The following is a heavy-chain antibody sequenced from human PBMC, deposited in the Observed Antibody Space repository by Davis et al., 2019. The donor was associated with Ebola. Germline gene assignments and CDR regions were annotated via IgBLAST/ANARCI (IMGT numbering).Heavy chain of an antibody. V-gene: IGHV3-66*01. J-gene: IGHJ4*02. Sequence: GESLKISCAASGFTVSSNYMSWVRQAPGKGLEWVSVIYSGGSTYYADSVKGRFTISRDNSKNTLYLQMNSLRAEDTAVYYCARDLDGEGAFDYWGQGTLVTVSS. CDR2: IYSGGST. CDR1: GFTVSSNY. D-gene: IGHD4-17*01. CDR3: ARDLDGEGAFDY.